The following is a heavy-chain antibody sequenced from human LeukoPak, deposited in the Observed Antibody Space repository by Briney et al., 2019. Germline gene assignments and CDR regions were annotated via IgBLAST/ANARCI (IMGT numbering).Heavy chain of an antibody. CDR3: VRLRRNSDTSGFYYYYDF. CDR2: ISVRSNYI. V-gene: IGHV3-21*01. D-gene: IGHD3-22*01. Sequence: PGGSLRLSCLASGYTFSSYSINWVRQAPGKGLEWVSSISVRSNYIYYADSVRGRFRISRDDARDSLYLQMSSLRAEDTAVYYCVRLRRNSDTSGFYYYYDFWGQGTLVTVSS. CDR1: GYTFSSYS. J-gene: IGHJ4*02.